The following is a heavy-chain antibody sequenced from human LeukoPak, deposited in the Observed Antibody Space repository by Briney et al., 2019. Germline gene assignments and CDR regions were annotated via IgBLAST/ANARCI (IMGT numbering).Heavy chain of an antibody. CDR2: INSDGSST. CDR3: ARDRMALQAFDI. CDR1: GFTFSSYW. Sequence: GGSLRLSCAASGFTFSSYWMHWVRQAPGKGLVWVSRINSDGSSTSYADSVKGRFTISRDNAKNTLYLQMNSLRAKDTAVYYCARDRMALQAFDIWGQGTMVTVSS. V-gene: IGHV3-74*01. J-gene: IGHJ3*02. D-gene: IGHD5-24*01.